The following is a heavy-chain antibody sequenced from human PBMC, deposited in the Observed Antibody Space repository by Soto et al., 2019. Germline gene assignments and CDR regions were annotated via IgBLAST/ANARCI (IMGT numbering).Heavy chain of an antibody. V-gene: IGHV1-18*01. CDR2: VSANNGNT. Sequence: ASVKVSCKASGYTFTSYGISWVRQAPGQGLEWMGRVSANNGNTNYAQKFQGRVTMTRDTSTSTVYMELSSLRSEDTAVYYCAREGTGADFDYWGQGTLVTVSS. J-gene: IGHJ4*02. D-gene: IGHD3-10*01. CDR3: AREGTGADFDY. CDR1: GYTFTSYG.